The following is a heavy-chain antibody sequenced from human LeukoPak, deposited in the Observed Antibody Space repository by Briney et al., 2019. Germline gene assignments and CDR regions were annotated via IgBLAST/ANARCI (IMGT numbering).Heavy chain of an antibody. J-gene: IGHJ6*03. V-gene: IGHV3-15*01. Sequence: PGGSLRLSCAASGFTFSNAWMSWVRQAPGKGLEWVGRIKSKTDGGTTDYAAPVRGRFTISRDDSKNTLYLQMNSLKTEDTAVYYCTTDRPYGSGSYHRRYYYYMDVWGKGTTVTVSS. CDR3: TTDRPYGSGSYHRRYYYYMDV. CDR1: GFTFSNAW. CDR2: IKSKTDGGTT. D-gene: IGHD3-10*01.